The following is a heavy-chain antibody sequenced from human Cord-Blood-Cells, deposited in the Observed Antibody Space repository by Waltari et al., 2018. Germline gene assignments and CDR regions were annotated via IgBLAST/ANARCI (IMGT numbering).Heavy chain of an antibody. Sequence: QVQLVESGGGVVQPGRSLRLPCAASGFTFSSYGMHWVRQAPGKGLEWVAVISYDGSNKYYADSVKGRFTISRDNSKNTLYLQMNSLRAEDTAVYYCAKDEAALGNWFDPWGQGTLVTVSS. CDR3: AKDEAALGNWFDP. J-gene: IGHJ5*02. CDR2: ISYDGSNK. V-gene: IGHV3-30*18. CDR1: GFTFSSYG. D-gene: IGHD3-16*01.